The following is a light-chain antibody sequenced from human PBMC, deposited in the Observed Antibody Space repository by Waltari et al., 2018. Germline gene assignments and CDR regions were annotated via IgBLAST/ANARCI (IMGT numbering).Light chain of an antibody. CDR2: RDN. Sequence: QAGLTQPPSVSKGLRQTATLTCTGNSNNVGNQGAAWLQQRQGHPPKLLSDRDNARPPGISERFSASRSGNTASLTITGLQPEDEADYYCSAWDYNLNAYVFGTGTKVTVL. CDR3: SAWDYNLNAYV. CDR1: SNNVGNQG. V-gene: IGLV10-54*04. J-gene: IGLJ1*01.